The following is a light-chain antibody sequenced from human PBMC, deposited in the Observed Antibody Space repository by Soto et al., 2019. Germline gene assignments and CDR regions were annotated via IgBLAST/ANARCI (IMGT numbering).Light chain of an antibody. CDR1: QSVNIS. Sequence: EIVMTQSPATLSVSPGERATLSCRASQSVNISLAWFQQKPGQAPRLLIYAASTRATGIPARFSGSGSWREFTLTISSLQSEDFALYHCQQYNNWPPLTFGGVTKVEIK. J-gene: IGKJ4*01. CDR3: QQYNNWPPLT. CDR2: AAS. V-gene: IGKV3-15*01.